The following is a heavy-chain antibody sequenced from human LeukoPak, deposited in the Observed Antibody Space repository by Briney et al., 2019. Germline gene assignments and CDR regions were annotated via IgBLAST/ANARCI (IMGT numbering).Heavy chain of an antibody. CDR1: GYTFTGHY. CDR3: ARATYAFDM. V-gene: IGHV1-2*06. CDR2: ISPNSGGT. J-gene: IGHJ3*02. Sequence: ASVKVSCKASGYTFTGHYLHWMRQAPGQGLEWMGRISPNSGGTDYAQRFQGRVTMTRDTSISTAYMELSRLRSDDTALYYCARATYAFDMWGQGTMVTVSS.